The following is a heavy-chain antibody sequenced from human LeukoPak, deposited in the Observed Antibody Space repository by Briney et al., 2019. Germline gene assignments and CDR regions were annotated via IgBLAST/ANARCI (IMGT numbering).Heavy chain of an antibody. J-gene: IGHJ4*02. CDR2: ISSSSSTI. Sequence: GGSLRLSCAASGFTFSSYSMNWVRQAPGKGPEWVSFISSSSSTIYYADSVKGRFTISRDNAKNSLYPQMNSLRAEDTAVYYCARDRGGSYSAIDYWGQGTLVTVSS. V-gene: IGHV3-48*04. CDR3: ARDRGGSYSAIDY. D-gene: IGHD1-26*01. CDR1: GFTFSSYS.